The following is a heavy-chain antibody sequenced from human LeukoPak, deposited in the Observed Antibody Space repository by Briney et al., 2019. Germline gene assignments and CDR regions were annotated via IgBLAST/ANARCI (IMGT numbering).Heavy chain of an antibody. J-gene: IGHJ4*02. D-gene: IGHD3-3*01. CDR2: INWNGGST. CDR3: ARDSGRFLGDEGNYFDY. V-gene: IGHV3-20*04. CDR1: GFTFDDYG. Sequence: GGSLRLSCAASGFTFDDYGMSWVRQAPGKGLEWVSGINWNGGSTGYADSVKGRFTISRDNAKNSLYLQMNSLRAEDTALYYCARDSGRFLGDEGNYFDYWGQGTLVTVSS.